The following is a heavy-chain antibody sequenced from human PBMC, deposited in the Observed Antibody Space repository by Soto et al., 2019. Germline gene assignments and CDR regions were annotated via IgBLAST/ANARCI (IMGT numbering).Heavy chain of an antibody. V-gene: IGHV1-3*01. CDR2: INAGNGNT. D-gene: IGHD5-12*01. Sequence: QVQLVQSGAEVKKPGASVKVSCKASGITFSTYAIHWVRQAPGQGLEWMGWINAGNGNTRYSQKFQGRVTLTRDTSASTTYMDLSSLRSEDTAIYYCARAISGYVTWGQGPLVTFSS. J-gene: IGHJ4*02. CDR1: GITFSTYA. CDR3: ARAISGYVT.